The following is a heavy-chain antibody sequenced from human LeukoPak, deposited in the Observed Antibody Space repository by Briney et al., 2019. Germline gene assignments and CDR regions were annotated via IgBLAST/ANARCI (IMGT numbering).Heavy chain of an antibody. Sequence: GGSLRLSCAASGFTFSDYYMTWIRQAPGKGLEWVSYISGSGSDTNYADSVKGRFTTSRDNAKNSLYLQMNSLRAEDTAVYYCARVNPISSGFYVYWGQGTLVIVSS. CDR3: ARVNPISSGFYVY. J-gene: IGHJ4*02. CDR2: ISGSGSDT. D-gene: IGHD3-22*01. V-gene: IGHV3-11*06. CDR1: GFTFSDYY.